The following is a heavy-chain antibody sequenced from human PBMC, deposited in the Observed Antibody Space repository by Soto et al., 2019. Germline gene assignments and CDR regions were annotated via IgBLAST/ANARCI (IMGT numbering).Heavy chain of an antibody. CDR3: ARRYSSGWYTDYFDY. CDR2: IYYSGST. V-gene: IGHV4-39*01. CDR1: GGSISSSSYY. D-gene: IGHD6-19*01. J-gene: IGHJ4*02. Sequence: NPSETLSLTCTVSGGSISSSSYYWGWIRQPPGKGLEWIGSIYYSGSTYYNPSLKSRVTISVDTSKNQFSLKLSSVTAADTAVYYCARRYSSGWYTDYFDYWGQGTLVTVSS.